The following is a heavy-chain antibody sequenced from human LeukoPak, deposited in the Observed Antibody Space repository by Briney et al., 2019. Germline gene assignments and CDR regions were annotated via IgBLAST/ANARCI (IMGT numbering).Heavy chain of an antibody. CDR2: ISYDGSNK. CDR3: AKDLSVRKGSFDY. V-gene: IGHV3-30*18. D-gene: IGHD2/OR15-2a*01. J-gene: IGHJ4*02. Sequence: GVSLTFSCAASRFAFRSFGMHRVRQAPGKGLEWVAVISYDGSNKQYVDSVKGRFTISRDDSKNTLYLQMNSLTAEDTAIYYCAKDLSVRKGSFDYWGQGTLVTVSS. CDR1: RFAFRSFG.